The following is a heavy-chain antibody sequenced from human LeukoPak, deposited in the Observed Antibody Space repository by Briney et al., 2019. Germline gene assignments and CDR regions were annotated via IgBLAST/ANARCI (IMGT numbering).Heavy chain of an antibody. CDR2: IYSSGDT. V-gene: IGHV4-59*08. D-gene: IGHD1-26*01. CDR1: GGSISSYY. CDR3: ARSTSSGSYGYYVYPMKV. J-gene: IGHJ6*02. Sequence: SETLSLTFTVSGGSISSYYWSWIRQPPGKGLEWLGNIYSSGDTNYNPTLKSRVTISVDTSNNQFSLQLSSVTAADTAVYFCARSTSSGSYGYYVYPMKVWGQGTTVTVSS.